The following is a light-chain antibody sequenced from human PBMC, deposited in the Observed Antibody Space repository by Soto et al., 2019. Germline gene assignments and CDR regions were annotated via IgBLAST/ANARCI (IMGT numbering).Light chain of an antibody. CDR2: DVS. CDR1: SSDVGGYNY. V-gene: IGLV2-14*01. CDR3: SSYTNSTTPVV. J-gene: IGLJ2*01. Sequence: QSALTQPASVSGSPGQSITISCTGTSSDVGGYNYVSWYQQHPGKAPKLMIYDVSNRPSGVSNRFSGSKSGNTASLTISGLQAEDGADYYCSSYTNSTTPVVFGGGTKLTVL.